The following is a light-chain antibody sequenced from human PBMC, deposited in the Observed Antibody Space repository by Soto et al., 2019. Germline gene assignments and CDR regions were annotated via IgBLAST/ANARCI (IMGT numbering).Light chain of an antibody. CDR1: SSDVGGYNY. J-gene: IGLJ1*01. Sequence: QSVLTQPRSVSGSPGQSVTISFTGTSSDVGGYNYVFCYQQHPGNDPKQLIYDVTNRPSGVPDRCSASKSGNTASLTISRLQAGDEADYYCCAYAGSDVFRTGTKLTVL. CDR3: CAYAGSDV. V-gene: IGLV2-11*01. CDR2: DVT.